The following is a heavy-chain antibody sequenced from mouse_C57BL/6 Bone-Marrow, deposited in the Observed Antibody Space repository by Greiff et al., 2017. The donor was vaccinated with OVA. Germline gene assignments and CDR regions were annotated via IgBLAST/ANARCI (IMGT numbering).Heavy chain of an antibody. Sequence: QVHVKQSGPELVKPGASVKISCKASGYAFSSSWMNWVKQRPGKGLEWIGRIYPGDGDTNYNGKFKGKATLTADKSSSTAYMQLSSLTSEDSAVYFCACYYASSGGYWGQVTTLTVSS. J-gene: IGHJ2*01. CDR2: IYPGDGDT. V-gene: IGHV1-82*01. CDR1: GYAFSSSW. CDR3: ACYYASSGGY. D-gene: IGHD1-1*01.